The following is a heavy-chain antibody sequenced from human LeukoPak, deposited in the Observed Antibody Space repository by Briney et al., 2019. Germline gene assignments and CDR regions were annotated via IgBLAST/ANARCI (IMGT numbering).Heavy chain of an antibody. Sequence: ASVKVSCKASGYTFTNYGISWVRQAPGQGLEWMGWISADNGNTIYAQKVQGRVTMTRDTSTSTVYMELSSLRSEDTAVYYCARDTFSGSYLLDYWGQGTLVTVSS. CDR3: ARDTFSGSYLLDY. V-gene: IGHV1-18*01. D-gene: IGHD1-26*01. J-gene: IGHJ4*02. CDR1: GYTFTNYG. CDR2: ISADNGNT.